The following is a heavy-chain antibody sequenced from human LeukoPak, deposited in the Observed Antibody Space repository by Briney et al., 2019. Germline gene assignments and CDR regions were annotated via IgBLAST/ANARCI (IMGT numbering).Heavy chain of an antibody. CDR1: GGSISSGDYY. J-gene: IGHJ3*02. V-gene: IGHV4-30-4*01. D-gene: IGHD3-22*01. CDR3: ARHYYDSSGYDAFDI. Sequence: SSETLSLTCTVSGGSISSGDYYWSWIRQPPGKGLEWIGYIYYSGSTYYNPSLKSRVTISVDTSKNQFSLKLSSVTAADTAVYYCARHYYDSSGYDAFDIWAQGTMVTVSS. CDR2: IYYSGST.